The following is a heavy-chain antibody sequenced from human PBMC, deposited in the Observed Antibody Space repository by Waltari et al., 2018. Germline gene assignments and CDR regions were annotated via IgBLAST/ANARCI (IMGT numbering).Heavy chain of an antibody. CDR2: ISTATGNP. V-gene: IGHV7-4-1*02. D-gene: IGHD1-26*01. CDR1: GYTFTNFA. Sequence: QVQLVQSESELKKPGASVKIACKASGYTFTNFAIDWLRQAPGQGLEWMGWISTATGNPAYARDFTDRFDFSLDTSVSTAYLQISSLKTEDTAVYFCARDRVVGATDWGYWGQGTLVTVSS. CDR3: ARDRVVGATDWGY. J-gene: IGHJ4*02.